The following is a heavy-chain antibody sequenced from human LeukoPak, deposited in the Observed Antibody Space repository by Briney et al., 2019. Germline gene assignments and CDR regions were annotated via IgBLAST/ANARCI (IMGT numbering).Heavy chain of an antibody. CDR3: AKEDDYGDLYDY. D-gene: IGHD4-17*01. Sequence: PGGSLRLSCAASGFTFSSYGMHWVRQAPGKGLEWVAVISYDGGNKYYADSVNGRFTISRDNSKNTLYLQMNSLRAEDTAVYYCAKEDDYGDLYDYWGQGTLVTVSS. V-gene: IGHV3-30*18. J-gene: IGHJ4*02. CDR1: GFTFSSYG. CDR2: ISYDGGNK.